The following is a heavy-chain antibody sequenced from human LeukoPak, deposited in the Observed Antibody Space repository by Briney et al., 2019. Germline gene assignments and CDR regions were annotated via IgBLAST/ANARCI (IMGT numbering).Heavy chain of an antibody. Sequence: PGGSLRLSCAASGFTFSSYAMSWVRQAPGKGLEWVSAISGSGGSTYYADSVKGRFTISRDNSKNTLYLQMNSLRAEDTAVYYCAKDFLWQSGWYYDYWGQGTLVTVSS. D-gene: IGHD6-19*01. CDR2: ISGSGGST. V-gene: IGHV3-23*01. J-gene: IGHJ4*02. CDR3: AKDFLWQSGWYYDY. CDR1: GFTFSSYA.